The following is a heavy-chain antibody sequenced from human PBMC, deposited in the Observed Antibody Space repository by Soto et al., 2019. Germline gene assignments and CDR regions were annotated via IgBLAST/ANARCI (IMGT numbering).Heavy chain of an antibody. CDR3: GYDFWSGSIIGNWFDP. CDR1: GFIFSSYS. CDR2: ISSSSSTI. J-gene: IGHJ5*02. Sequence: GGSLRLSCAASGFIFSSYSMNWVRQAPGKGLEWVSYISSSSSTIYYADSVKGRFTISRDNAKNSLYLQMNSLRAEDTAVYYCGYDFWSGSIIGNWFDPWGQGTLVTVSS. D-gene: IGHD3-3*01. V-gene: IGHV3-48*01.